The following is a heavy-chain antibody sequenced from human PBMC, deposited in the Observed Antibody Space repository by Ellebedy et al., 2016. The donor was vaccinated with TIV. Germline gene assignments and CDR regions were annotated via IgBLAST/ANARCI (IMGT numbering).Heavy chain of an antibody. CDR3: ARLYSSSSGGFLSRGAFDS. CDR1: TGSISSSSSY. J-gene: IGHJ4*02. Sequence: MPSETLSLTCTVSTGSISSSSSYWGWIRQPPGKGLEWIATIYYGGSTYYNPSLKSRVTISIDTSKNQFSLKLRSVTAADTAVYYCARLYSSSSGGFLSRGAFDSWGQGTLVTVSS. D-gene: IGHD6-6*01. V-gene: IGHV4-39*01. CDR2: IYYGGST.